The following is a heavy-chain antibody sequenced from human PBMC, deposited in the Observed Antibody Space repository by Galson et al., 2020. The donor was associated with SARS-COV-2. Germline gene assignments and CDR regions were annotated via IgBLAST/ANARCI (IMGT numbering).Heavy chain of an antibody. CDR2: IKQDGSEK. CDR1: GFTFSSYW. D-gene: IGHD6-19*01. J-gene: IGHJ6*02. V-gene: IGHV3-7*05. Sequence: TGGSLRLSCAASGFTFSSYWMSWVRQAPGKGLEWVAKIKQDGSEKYYVDSVKGRFTISRDNAKNSLYLQMNSLRAEDTTVYYCARDMAVAGTGNYYYYGMDVWGQGTTVTVSS. CDR3: ARDMAVAGTGNYYYYGMDV.